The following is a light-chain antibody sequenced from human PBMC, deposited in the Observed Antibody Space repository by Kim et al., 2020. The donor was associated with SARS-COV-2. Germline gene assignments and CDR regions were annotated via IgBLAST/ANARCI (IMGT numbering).Light chain of an antibody. J-gene: IGKJ1*01. CDR2: DAS. Sequence: PGERATLSCRARQSVSSYLAWYQQKPGQAPRLLIYDASNRATGIPARFSGSGSGTDFTLTISSLEPEDFAVYYCQQRSNWPPWTFGQGTKVDIK. V-gene: IGKV3-11*01. CDR1: QSVSSY. CDR3: QQRSNWPPWT.